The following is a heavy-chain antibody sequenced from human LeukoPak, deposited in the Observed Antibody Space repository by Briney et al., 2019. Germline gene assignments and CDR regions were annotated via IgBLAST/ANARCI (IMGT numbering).Heavy chain of an antibody. J-gene: IGHJ6*02. CDR1: GGSFSGYY. CDR3: ARGGDYSNYYYGMDA. CDR2: INHSGST. V-gene: IGHV4-34*01. D-gene: IGHD4-4*01. Sequence: PSETLSLTCAVYGGSFSGYYWSWIRQPPGKGLEWIGEINHSGSTNYNPSLKSRVTISVDTSKNQFSLKLSSVTAADTAVYYCARGGDYSNYYYGMDAWGQGTTVTVSS.